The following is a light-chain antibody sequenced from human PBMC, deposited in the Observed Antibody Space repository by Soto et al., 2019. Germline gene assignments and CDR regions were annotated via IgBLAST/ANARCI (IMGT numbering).Light chain of an antibody. V-gene: IGLV2-14*01. CDR1: SSEVGGYNY. J-gene: IGLJ1*01. Sequence: QSALTQPASVSGSPGQSITISCTGTSSEVGGYNYVCWYQQHPGKAPKLIIYDVSNRPSGVFNRFSGSKSGNTASLTISGLQAEDEADYYCSSFTSSTTYVFGTGTKLTVL. CDR2: DVS. CDR3: SSFTSSTTYV.